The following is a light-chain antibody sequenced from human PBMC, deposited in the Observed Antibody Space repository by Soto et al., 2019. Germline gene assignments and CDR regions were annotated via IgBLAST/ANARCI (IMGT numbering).Light chain of an antibody. V-gene: IGLV2-14*01. Sequence: QSALTQPASVSGSPGQSITISCTGTSSDVGGYNYVSWYHQHPGKAPKLMIYDVSNRPSGVSNRVSGSKSGNTASLTISGLQAEDEADYYCSSYTSSSTYVVFGGGTKLTVL. J-gene: IGLJ2*01. CDR1: SSDVGGYNY. CDR2: DVS. CDR3: SSYTSSSTYVV.